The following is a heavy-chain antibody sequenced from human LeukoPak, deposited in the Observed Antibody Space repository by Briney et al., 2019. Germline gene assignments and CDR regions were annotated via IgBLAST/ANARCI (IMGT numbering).Heavy chain of an antibody. CDR3: ARDRRGGYASFDY. CDR2: ISSSSSYI. D-gene: IGHD5-24*01. CDR1: GFTFSSYS. J-gene: IGHJ4*02. Sequence: PGGSLRLSCAASGFTFSSYSMNWVRQAPGKGLEWVSSISSSSSYIYYADSVKGRFTISRDNDKNSLYLQMNSLRAEDTAVYYCARDRRGGYASFDYWGQGTLVTVSS. V-gene: IGHV3-21*01.